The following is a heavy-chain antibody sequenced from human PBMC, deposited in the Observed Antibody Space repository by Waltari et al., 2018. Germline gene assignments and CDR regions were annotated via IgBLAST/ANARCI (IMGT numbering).Heavy chain of an antibody. CDR1: GFTLSGHY. D-gene: IGHD3-22*01. CDR3: ARATYNWDDSSGYDNWFDP. CDR2: IYSGGST. J-gene: IGHJ5*02. Sequence: EVQLVESGGGLIQPGGSLRLSCAASGFTLSGHYMSWVRQGTGKGLEWVSVIYSGGSTYNAESVKGRFIISRDNSKNTLYLQMISLRAEDTAVYYCARATYNWDDSSGYDNWFDPGGQGTLVTVSS. V-gene: IGHV3-53*01.